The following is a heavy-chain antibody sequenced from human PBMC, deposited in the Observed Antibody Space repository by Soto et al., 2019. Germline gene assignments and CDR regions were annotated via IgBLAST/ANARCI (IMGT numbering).Heavy chain of an antibody. CDR3: ASHQGNGSGSYYSSFFPDY. CDR2: INPSGGST. CDR1: GYTFTSYY. D-gene: IGHD3-10*01. J-gene: IGHJ4*02. V-gene: IGHV1-46*01. Sequence: QVQLVQSGAEVKKPGASVKVSCKASGYTFTSYYMHWVRQAPGQGLEWMGIINPSGGSTSYAQKFQGRVTMTRDTSTSTVYMELSSLRSEDTAVYYCASHQGNGSGSYYSSFFPDYWGQGTLVTVSS.